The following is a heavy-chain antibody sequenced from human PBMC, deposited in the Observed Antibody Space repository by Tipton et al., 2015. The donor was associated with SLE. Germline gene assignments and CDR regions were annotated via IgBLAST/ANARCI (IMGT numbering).Heavy chain of an antibody. CDR3: ARESTLTTLAFDI. CDR1: GFRFSSHG. V-gene: IGHV3-33*01. CDR2: TWFDGRNN. J-gene: IGHJ3*02. Sequence: SLRLSCAASGFRFSSHGMHWVRQAPGKGLEWVAVTWFDGRNNYYADSVLDRFTISRDNSANTLYLQMNSLRVEDTAVYYCARESTLTTLAFDIWGQGTLVTVSS. D-gene: IGHD4-17*01.